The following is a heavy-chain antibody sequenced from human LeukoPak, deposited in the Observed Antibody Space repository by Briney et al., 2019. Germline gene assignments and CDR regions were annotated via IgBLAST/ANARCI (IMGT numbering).Heavy chain of an antibody. CDR2: IYPGDSDT. CDR1: GYSFTSYW. V-gene: IGHV5-51*01. D-gene: IGHD3-22*01. J-gene: IGHJ4*02. Sequence: GESLKISCKGSGYSFTSYWIGWVRQMPGKGLEWMGIIYPGDSDTRYSPSFQGQVTISADKSISTAYLQWSSLKASDTAMYYCARRGYYYDSSGYYSTFDYWGQGTLVTVSS. CDR3: ARRGYYYDSSGYYSTFDY.